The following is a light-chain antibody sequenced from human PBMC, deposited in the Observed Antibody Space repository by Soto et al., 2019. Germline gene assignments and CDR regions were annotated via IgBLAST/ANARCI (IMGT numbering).Light chain of an antibody. V-gene: IGKV3-20*01. CDR3: QQYGSSPWT. Sequence: EIVLTQSPGTLSLSPGERATLSCRARQSVSSSYLAWYQQKPGQAPRLLIYGASSRATGIPDRFSGSGSGTDFTLTISRLEPEDFAVYSCQQYGSSPWTFGQGTKVEI. CDR2: GAS. J-gene: IGKJ1*01. CDR1: QSVSSSY.